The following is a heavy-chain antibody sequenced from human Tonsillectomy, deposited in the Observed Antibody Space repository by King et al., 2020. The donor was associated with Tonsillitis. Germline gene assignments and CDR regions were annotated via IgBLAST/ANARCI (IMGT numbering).Heavy chain of an antibody. CDR1: AFDFSSFA. J-gene: IGHJ3*02. CDR3: ARGGVGYSGYDGALDI. Sequence: VQLVESGGGVVQPGRSLRLSCTASAFDFSSFAMHWVRQAPGKGLEWLAIIWFHGNNKYYADFVKGRFTISRDTSKSTLYLQMNSLRAEDTAVYYCARGGVGYSGYDGALDIWGQGTMVTVSS. CDR2: IWFHGNNK. D-gene: IGHD5-12*01. V-gene: IGHV3-33*08.